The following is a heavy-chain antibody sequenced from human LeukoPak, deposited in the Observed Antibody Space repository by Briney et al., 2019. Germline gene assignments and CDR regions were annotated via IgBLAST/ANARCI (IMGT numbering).Heavy chain of an antibody. Sequence: GASVKVSCKASGYTFTDYYIHWVRLAPGQGLEWMAWINPNSGGAKYAQKFQGRVTVTRDTSISTAYMELSSLRSDDTAVYFCTRSSGKIDYLGQGTLVTVSS. J-gene: IGHJ4*02. V-gene: IGHV1-2*02. D-gene: IGHD6-19*01. CDR2: INPNSGGA. CDR3: TRSSGKIDY. CDR1: GYTFTDYY.